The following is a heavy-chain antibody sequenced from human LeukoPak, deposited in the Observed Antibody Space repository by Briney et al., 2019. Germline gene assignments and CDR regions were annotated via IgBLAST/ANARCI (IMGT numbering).Heavy chain of an antibody. V-gene: IGHV1-69*04. Sequence: ASVKVSCTASGGTFSSYAISWVRQAPGQGLEWMGRIIPILGIANYAQKFQGRVTITADRSTSTAYMELSSLRSEDTAVYYCAREGDRGAFDIWGQGTMVTVSS. CDR2: IIPILGIA. CDR3: AREGDRGAFDI. D-gene: IGHD2-21*02. J-gene: IGHJ3*02. CDR1: GGTFSSYA.